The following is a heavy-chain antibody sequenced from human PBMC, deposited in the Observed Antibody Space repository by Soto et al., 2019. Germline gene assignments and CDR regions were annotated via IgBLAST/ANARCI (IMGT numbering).Heavy chain of an antibody. CDR1: GYSFTSYW. CDR3: ARGVTGTTYYYYGMDV. J-gene: IGHJ6*02. Sequence: PGASLKISGKGSGYSFTSYWISWVRQMPGKGLEWMGRIDPSDSYTNYSPSFQGHVTISADKSISTAYLQWSSLKASDTAMYYCARGVTGTTYYYYGMDVWGQGTTVTVSS. CDR2: IDPSDSYT. D-gene: IGHD1-20*01. V-gene: IGHV5-10-1*01.